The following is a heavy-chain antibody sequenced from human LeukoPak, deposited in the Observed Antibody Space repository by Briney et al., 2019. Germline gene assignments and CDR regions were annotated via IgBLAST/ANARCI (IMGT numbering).Heavy chain of an antibody. D-gene: IGHD1-1*01. CDR3: ARGANWNDYFYYYMDV. J-gene: IGHJ6*03. V-gene: IGHV1-2*02. CDR1: GYTFTGYY. CDR2: INPNSGGT. Sequence: ASVKVSCKASGYTFTGYYMHWVRQAPGQGLEWMGWINPNSGGTNYAQKFQGRVTMTRDTSISTAYMELSRLRSDDTAVYYCARGANWNDYFYYYMDVWGKGTTVTVSS.